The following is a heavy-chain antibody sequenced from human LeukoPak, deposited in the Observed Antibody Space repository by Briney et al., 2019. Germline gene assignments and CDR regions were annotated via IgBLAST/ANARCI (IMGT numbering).Heavy chain of an antibody. J-gene: IGHJ5*02. CDR1: GGSFSGYY. D-gene: IGHD2-2*01. V-gene: IGHV4-34*01. CDR2: INHSGST. CDR3: ARGGENSSTSCPLGP. Sequence: SQTLSLTCGVYGGSFSGYYWNWIRQPPGEGLEWIGEINHSGSTNYSPSLKSRVTISADTSKNQFSLKLNSVTAADTAVYYCARGGENSSTSCPLGPSGQGSLVTVSS.